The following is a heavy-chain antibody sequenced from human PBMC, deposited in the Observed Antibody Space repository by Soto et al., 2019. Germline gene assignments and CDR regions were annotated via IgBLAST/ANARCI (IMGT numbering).Heavy chain of an antibody. CDR2: ISWNSGSI. Sequence: GGSLRLSCAASGFTFDDYAMHWVRQAPGKGLEWVSGISWNSGSIGYADSVKGRFTISRDNAKNSLYLQMNSLRAEDTALYYCAKDNYDSSGYYYYYYYYGMDVWGQGTTVTVSS. CDR3: AKDNYDSSGYYYYYYYYGMDV. V-gene: IGHV3-9*01. J-gene: IGHJ6*02. CDR1: GFTFDDYA. D-gene: IGHD3-22*01.